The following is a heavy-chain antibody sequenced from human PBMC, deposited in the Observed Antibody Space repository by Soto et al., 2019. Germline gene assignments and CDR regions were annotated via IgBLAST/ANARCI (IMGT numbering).Heavy chain of an antibody. CDR1: GYTFTNHD. D-gene: IGHD3-16*01. CDR3: ARGRFRRTWFDP. CDR2: MNPDSGNT. J-gene: IGHJ5*02. Sequence: QVQLVQSGAEVKKPGASVKVSCKASGYTFTNHDIHWVRQATGQGLEWMGWMNPDSGNTGLSKQFQGRVTMTRDTSISTAYMEMSSLRSEDTAVYDWARGRFRRTWFDPWGQGTLVTVSS. V-gene: IGHV1-8*01.